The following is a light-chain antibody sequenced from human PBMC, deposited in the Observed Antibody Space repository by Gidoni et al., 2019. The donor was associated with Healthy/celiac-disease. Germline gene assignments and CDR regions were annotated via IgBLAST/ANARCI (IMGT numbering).Light chain of an antibody. J-gene: IGKJ3*01. CDR1: QDISNY. CDR2: DAA. CDR3: QQYDNLSFT. V-gene: IGKV1-33*01. Sequence: DIQMTQSPSSLSASVGDRVTITCQASQDISNYLNWYQPKPGKAPKLLTYDAATLETGVPARFSGSGAGTDFTFTISSLQPEDIATYYCQQYDNLSFTFGPGTKVDIK.